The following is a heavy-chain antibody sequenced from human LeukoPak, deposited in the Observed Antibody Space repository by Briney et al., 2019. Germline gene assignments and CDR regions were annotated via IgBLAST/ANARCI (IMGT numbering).Heavy chain of an antibody. CDR2: INPNSGGT. Sequence: ASVKVSCKASGCTFTGYYMHWVRQAPGQGLEWMGWINPNSGGTNYAQKFQGRVTMTRDTSISTAYMELSRLRSDDTAVYYCARDGLGGARGGVADYWGQGTLVTVSS. CDR3: ARDGLGGARGGVADY. V-gene: IGHV1-2*02. D-gene: IGHD3-16*01. CDR1: GCTFTGYY. J-gene: IGHJ4*02.